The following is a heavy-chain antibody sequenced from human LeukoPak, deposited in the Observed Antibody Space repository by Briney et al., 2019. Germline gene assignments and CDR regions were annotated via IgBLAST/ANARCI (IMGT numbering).Heavy chain of an antibody. D-gene: IGHD2-15*01. J-gene: IGHJ3*02. CDR3: ARAVVVVAATIHDAFDI. V-gene: IGHV5-51*01. CDR1: GYSFTSYW. Sequence: GESLKISCKGPGYSFTSYWIGWVRQMPGKGLEWMGIIYPGDSDTRYSPSFQGQVTISADKSISTAYLQWSSLKASDTAMYYCARAVVVVAATIHDAFDIWGQGTMVTVSS. CDR2: IYPGDSDT.